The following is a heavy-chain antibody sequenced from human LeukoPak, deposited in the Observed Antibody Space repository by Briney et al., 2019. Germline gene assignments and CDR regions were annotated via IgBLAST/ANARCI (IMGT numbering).Heavy chain of an antibody. Sequence: GGSLRLSCEASGFTFDDYGMHWVRQAPGKGLEWVSNISRDSARVGYVDSVKGRFTIARDNAKKTLYLQINSLRPEDTALYYCAKNYGYSSSWDDYWGQGTLVTVSS. CDR1: GFTFDDYG. D-gene: IGHD6-13*01. J-gene: IGHJ4*02. V-gene: IGHV3-9*01. CDR2: ISRDSARV. CDR3: AKNYGYSSSWDDY.